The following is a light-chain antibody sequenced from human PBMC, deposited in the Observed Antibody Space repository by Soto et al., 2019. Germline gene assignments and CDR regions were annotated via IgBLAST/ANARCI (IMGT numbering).Light chain of an antibody. J-gene: IGLJ2*01. CDR1: SSNIGSNT. V-gene: IGLV1-44*01. CDR3: GAWDDSLTGVV. Sequence: QSVLTQPPSASGTPGQRVTISCSGSSSNIGSNTVNWYQQLPGTAPKLLIYSNNQRPSGVPDRFSGSKSGTSASLAISGLQSEDEADYYCGAWDDSLTGVVFGGGTKLTVL. CDR2: SNN.